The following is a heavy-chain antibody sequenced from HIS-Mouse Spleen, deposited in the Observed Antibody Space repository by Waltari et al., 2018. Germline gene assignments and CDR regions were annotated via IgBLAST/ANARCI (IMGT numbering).Heavy chain of an antibody. CDR1: GFTVSSHY. CDR3: ARDREANWGWFDP. CDR2: IYSGGST. J-gene: IGHJ5*02. D-gene: IGHD7-27*01. Sequence: EVQLVESGGGLVQPGGSLRLSCAASGFTVSSHYMRWVRQAPGKGLGWVSVIYSGGSTYYADSVKGRFTISRDNSKNTLYLQMNSLRAEDTAVYYCARDREANWGWFDPWGQGTLVTVSS. V-gene: IGHV3-66*01.